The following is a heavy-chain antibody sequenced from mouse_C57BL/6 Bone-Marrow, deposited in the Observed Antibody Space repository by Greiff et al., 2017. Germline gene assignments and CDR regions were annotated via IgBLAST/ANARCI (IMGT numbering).Heavy chain of an antibody. D-gene: IGHD1-1*01. CDR1: GYTFTSYW. CDR2: IDPGNGGT. J-gene: IGHJ3*01. CDR3: ARRDNGNPAWFAY. Sequence: QVQLQQPGAELVKPGASVKLSCKASGYTFTSYWMQWVKQRPGQGLEWIGEIDPGNGGTNYNQKFKGRATLTVDTSSSTAYMPRSSPTSEDSAVYYSARRDNGNPAWFAYGGQGTLVTVSA. V-gene: IGHV1-50*01.